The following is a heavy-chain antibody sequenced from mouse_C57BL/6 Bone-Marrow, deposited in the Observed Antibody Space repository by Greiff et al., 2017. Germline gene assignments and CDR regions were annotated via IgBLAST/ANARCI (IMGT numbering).Heavy chain of an antibody. Sequence: QVQLKESGAELMKPGASVKLSCKATGYTFTGYWIEWVKQRPGHGLEWIGEILTGSGSTNYNEKFKGKATFPADTSSNTAYMQLRRLTTEDSAIYYCAREGIYYDYYYAMDYWGQGTSVTVSS. CDR3: AREGIYYDYYYAMDY. CDR2: ILTGSGST. CDR1: GYTFTGYW. J-gene: IGHJ4*01. V-gene: IGHV1-9*01. D-gene: IGHD2-4*01.